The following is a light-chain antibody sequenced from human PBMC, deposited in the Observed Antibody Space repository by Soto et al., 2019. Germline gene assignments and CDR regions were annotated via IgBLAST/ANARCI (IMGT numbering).Light chain of an antibody. Sequence: DIQMTQSPSTLSASVGDRVTITCRASQSISSWLAWYQQKPGRAPKLMIYQESSSEIGVPSRFSGSGSGTEFTLTISSLQPDDFATYYCQYYKESSTFGQGTRLEIK. CDR3: QYYKESST. J-gene: IGKJ1*01. CDR2: QES. CDR1: QSISSW. V-gene: IGKV1-5*03.